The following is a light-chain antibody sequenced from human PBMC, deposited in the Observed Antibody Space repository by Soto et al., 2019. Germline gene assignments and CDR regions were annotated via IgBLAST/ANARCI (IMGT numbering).Light chain of an antibody. Sequence: EIVMTQSPATLSVYPGERATLSCRASQSVSSNLAWYQQKPGQAPRLLIYGASTRATGIPGRFSGSGSGTEFTLAISSLQSEDFAVYYCQQYNNWPLTFGGGTKVEI. CDR2: GAS. J-gene: IGKJ4*01. CDR1: QSVSSN. CDR3: QQYNNWPLT. V-gene: IGKV3-15*01.